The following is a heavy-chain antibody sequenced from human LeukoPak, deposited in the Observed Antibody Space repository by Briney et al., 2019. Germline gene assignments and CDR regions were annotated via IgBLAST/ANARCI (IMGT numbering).Heavy chain of an antibody. D-gene: IGHD6-19*01. CDR2: IYHSGST. V-gene: IGHV4-38-2*02. J-gene: IGHJ4*02. CDR1: GYSISSGYY. Sequence: PSETLSLTCSVSGYSISSGYYWGWIRQPPGKGLEWIANIYHSGSTYYNPSLKSRVTISVDTSKNQFSLKLSSVTAADTAVYYCARMGSGQWLAPFDYWGRGALVTVSS. CDR3: ARMGSGQWLAPFDY.